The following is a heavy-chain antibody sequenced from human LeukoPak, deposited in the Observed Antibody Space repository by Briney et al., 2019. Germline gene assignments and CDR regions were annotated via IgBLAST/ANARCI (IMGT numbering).Heavy chain of an antibody. Sequence: GGSLRLSCAASGFTFSSYEMNWVRQAPGKGLEWVSYISSSGSTIYYADSVKGRFTISRDNAKNSLYLQMNSLRAEDTAVYYCARDLEDIVVVPAANEFDYWGQGTLVTVSS. V-gene: IGHV3-48*03. CDR2: ISSSGSTI. D-gene: IGHD2-2*01. CDR3: ARDLEDIVVVPAANEFDY. J-gene: IGHJ4*02. CDR1: GFTFSSYE.